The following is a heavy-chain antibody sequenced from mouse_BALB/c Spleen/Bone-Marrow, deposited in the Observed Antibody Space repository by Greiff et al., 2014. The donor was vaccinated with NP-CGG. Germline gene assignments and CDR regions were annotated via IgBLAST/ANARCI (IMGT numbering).Heavy chain of an antibody. CDR2: INPNNGGT. V-gene: IGHV1-18*01. J-gene: IGHJ2*01. D-gene: IGHD1-1*01. CDR3: ARRTTVVAYYFDY. Sequence: LVKPGASVKISCKTSGYTFTEYTMHWVKQXXXKSLEWMGGINPNNGGTSYNQKFKGKATLTVDKSSSTAYMELRSLTSEDSAVYYCARRTTVVAYYFDYWGQGTTLTVSS. CDR1: GYTFTEYT.